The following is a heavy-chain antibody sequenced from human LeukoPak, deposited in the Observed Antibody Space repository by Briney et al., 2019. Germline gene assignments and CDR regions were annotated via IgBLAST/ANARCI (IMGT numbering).Heavy chain of an antibody. Sequence: GGSLRLSCAASGFTFSSYAMSWVRQAPGKGLEWVSAISGSGGSTYYADSVKGRFTISRDNSKNTQYLQMNSLRADDTAVYYCARVRDHHDAFDIWGQGTMVTVSS. CDR2: ISGSGGST. CDR1: GFTFSSYA. J-gene: IGHJ3*02. V-gene: IGHV3-23*01. CDR3: ARVRDHHDAFDI.